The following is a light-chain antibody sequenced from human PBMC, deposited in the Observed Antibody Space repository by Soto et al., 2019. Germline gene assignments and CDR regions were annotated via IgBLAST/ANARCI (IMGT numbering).Light chain of an antibody. J-gene: IGLJ2*01. CDR2: DVS. CDR3: SSYRSSSTYVV. CDR1: SSDVGGYNY. V-gene: IGLV2-14*01. Sequence: QSALTQPASVSGSPGQSITISCTGTSSDVGGYNYVSWYQQHPGKAPKLMIYDVSNRPSGVSNRFSGSKSGNTASLTISGVQAEDEADYYCSSYRSSSTYVVFGGGTKLTVL.